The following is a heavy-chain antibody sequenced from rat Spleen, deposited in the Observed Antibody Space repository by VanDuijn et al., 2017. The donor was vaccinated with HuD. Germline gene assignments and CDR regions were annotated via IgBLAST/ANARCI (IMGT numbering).Heavy chain of an antibody. CDR2: IWSGGST. CDR3: ARDSYGYPYGIMDA. J-gene: IGHJ4*01. V-gene: IGHV2-1*01. D-gene: IGHD2-5*01. CDR1: GFSLTSNS. Sequence: QVQLKESGPGLVQPSQTLSLTCTVSGFSLTSNSVSWVRQPPGKGLEWMGAIWSGGSTDYNSALKSRLSISRDTSKNQVFLKMNSLQSEDTTTYYCARDSYGYPYGIMDAWGQGSSVTVSS.